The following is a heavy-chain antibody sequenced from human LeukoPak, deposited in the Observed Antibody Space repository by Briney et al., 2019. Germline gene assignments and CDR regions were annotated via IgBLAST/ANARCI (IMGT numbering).Heavy chain of an antibody. CDR3: ARQQGGYCPHYYMDV. D-gene: IGHD2-21*01. J-gene: IGHJ6*03. Sequence: SETLSLTCAVSGYSISSGYYWGWIRQPPGKGLEWIGSIYHSGSTYYNPSLKSRVTISVDTSKNQFSLKLSSVTAADTAVYYCARQQGGYCPHYYMDVWGKGTTVTVSS. CDR2: IYHSGST. CDR1: GYSISSGYY. V-gene: IGHV4-38-2*01.